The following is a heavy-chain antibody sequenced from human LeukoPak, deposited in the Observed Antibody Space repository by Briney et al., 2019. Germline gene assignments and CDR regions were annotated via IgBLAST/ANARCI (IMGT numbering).Heavy chain of an antibody. CDR2: IYPGDSDT. Sequence: GESLKISCKGSGYSFTSYWIGWVRQMPGKGLEWMGIIYPGDSDTRYSPSFQGQVTISADKSISTAYLQWSSLKASDTAMYYCARHKSSYGGNFKWFDPWGQGTLVTVSS. CDR1: GYSFTSYW. J-gene: IGHJ5*02. CDR3: ARHKSSYGGNFKWFDP. D-gene: IGHD4-23*01. V-gene: IGHV5-51*01.